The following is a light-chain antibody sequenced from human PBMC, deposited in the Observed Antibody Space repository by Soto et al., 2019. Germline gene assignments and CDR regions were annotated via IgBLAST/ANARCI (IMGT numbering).Light chain of an antibody. Sequence: QSVLTQPPSASGTPGQRVTISCSGGSSNIGTSAVNWYQQLPGTAPKLLIYNNNQRPSGVPDRFSGSKSGTSASLAISGLQSEDEADYYCAAWDDSLNGYVFGTGTKVNVL. V-gene: IGLV1-44*01. CDR1: SSNIGTSA. J-gene: IGLJ1*01. CDR2: NNN. CDR3: AAWDDSLNGYV.